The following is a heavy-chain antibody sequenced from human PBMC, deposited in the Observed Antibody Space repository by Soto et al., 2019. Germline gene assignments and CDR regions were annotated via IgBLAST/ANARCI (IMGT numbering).Heavy chain of an antibody. CDR2: IIPICGTA. V-gene: IGHV1-69*01. D-gene: IGHD2-15*01. CDR1: GGTFSSYA. Sequence: QVQLVESGAGVKKPGSSVKVSCKASGGTFSSYAISWVRQAPGQGLEWVGGIIPICGTANYAQKFQGRVTITADESTSTAYMELISLRSEDTAVYYCSRPLGGHYYYYGMDVWGQGTTVTVSS. CDR3: SRPLGGHYYYYGMDV. J-gene: IGHJ6*02.